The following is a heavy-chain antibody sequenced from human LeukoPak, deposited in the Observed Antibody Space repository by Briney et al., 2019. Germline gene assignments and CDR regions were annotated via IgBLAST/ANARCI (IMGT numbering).Heavy chain of an antibody. CDR2: ISSSSSYI. V-gene: IGHV3-21*01. D-gene: IGHD2-2*01. Sequence: GGSLRLSCAASGFTFSSYSMNWVRQAPGKGLEWVSSISSSSSYIYYADSVKGRLTISRDNAKNSLYLQMNSLRAEDTAVYYCARDGEVGQLLSYYYYYYGMDVWGKGTTVTVSS. CDR3: ARDGEVGQLLSYYYYYYGMDV. J-gene: IGHJ6*04. CDR1: GFTFSSYS.